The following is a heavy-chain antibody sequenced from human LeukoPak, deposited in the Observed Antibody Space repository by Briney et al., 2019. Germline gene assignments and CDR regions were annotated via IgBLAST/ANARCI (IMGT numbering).Heavy chain of an antibody. Sequence: ASVKVSCKASGGTFSSYAISWVRQAPGQGLEWMGGIIPIFGTANYAQKFQGRVTITADESTSTAYMELSSLRSEDTAVYYCARDKQYYDILTESDYYYYGMDVWGQGTTVTVSS. V-gene: IGHV1-69*13. J-gene: IGHJ6*02. CDR2: IIPIFGTA. CDR3: ARDKQYYDILTESDYYYYGMDV. CDR1: GGTFSSYA. D-gene: IGHD3-9*01.